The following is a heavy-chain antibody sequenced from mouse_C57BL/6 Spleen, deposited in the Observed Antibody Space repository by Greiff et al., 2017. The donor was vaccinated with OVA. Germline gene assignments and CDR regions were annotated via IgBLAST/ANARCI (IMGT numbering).Heavy chain of an antibody. CDR2: INPSTGGT. V-gene: IGHV1-42*01. Sequence: EVKLVESGPELVKPGASVKISCKASGYSFTGYYMNWVKQSPEKSLEWIGEINPSTGGTTYNQKFKAKATLTVDKSSSTAYMQLKSLTSEDSAVYYCASRAESWFAYWGQGTLVTVSA. CDR3: ASRAESWFAY. CDR1: GYSFTGYY. J-gene: IGHJ3*01.